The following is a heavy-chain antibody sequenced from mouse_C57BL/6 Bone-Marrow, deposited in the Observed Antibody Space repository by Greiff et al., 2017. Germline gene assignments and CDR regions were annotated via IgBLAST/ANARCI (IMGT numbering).Heavy chain of an antibody. D-gene: IGHD3-2*02. CDR1: GYTFTSYW. V-gene: IGHV1-72*01. Sequence: QVQLQQPGAELVKPGASVKLSCKASGYTFTSYWMHWVKQRPGRGLEWIGRIDPNSGGTKYNEKFKSKATLTVDKPSSTAYMQLSILTSEDSAVYYGATLDSSGHWYFDVWGTGTTVTVSA. CDR2: IDPNSGGT. CDR3: ATLDSSGHWYFDV. J-gene: IGHJ1*03.